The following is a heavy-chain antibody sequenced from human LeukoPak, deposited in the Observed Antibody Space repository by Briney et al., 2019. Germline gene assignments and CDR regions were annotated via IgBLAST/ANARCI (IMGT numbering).Heavy chain of an antibody. Sequence: SETLSLTCAVYGGSFSGYYWSWIRQPPGKGLEWIGEINHSGSTNYNPSLKSRVTISVDTSKSQFSLKLSSVTAADTAVYYCATHPDRYSSGLNWFDPWGQGTLVTVSS. D-gene: IGHD6-19*01. J-gene: IGHJ5*02. CDR2: INHSGST. CDR3: ATHPDRYSSGLNWFDP. CDR1: GGSFSGYY. V-gene: IGHV4-34*01.